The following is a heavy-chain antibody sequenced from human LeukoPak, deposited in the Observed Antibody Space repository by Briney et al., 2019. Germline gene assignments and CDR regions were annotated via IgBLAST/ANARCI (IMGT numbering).Heavy chain of an antibody. CDR3: ARGAFYYDTSGRGYYFDY. D-gene: IGHD3-22*01. CDR1: GGSIGSYY. V-gene: IGHV4-4*07. Sequence: SETLSLTCTVSGGSIGSYYWSWIRQPAGKGLEWIGRIYTSGGTVYNPSLKSRVTMSVDTSKNQFSLKLSSVTAADTAVYYCARGAFYYDTSGRGYYFDYWGQGTLVTVSS. J-gene: IGHJ4*02. CDR2: IYTSGGT.